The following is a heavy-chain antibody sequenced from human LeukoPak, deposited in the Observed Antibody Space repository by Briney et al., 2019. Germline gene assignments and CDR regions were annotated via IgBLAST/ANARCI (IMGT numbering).Heavy chain of an antibody. CDR2: ISYDGSNK. CDR1: GFTFSSYG. V-gene: IGHV3-30*18. Sequence: PGGSLRLSCAASGFTFSSYGMHWVRQAPGKGLEWVAVISYDGSNKYYADSVKGRFTISRDNSKNTLYLQMNRLRAEDTAVYYCAKVLDYGDYFDYWGQGTLVTVSS. D-gene: IGHD4-17*01. CDR3: AKVLDYGDYFDY. J-gene: IGHJ4*02.